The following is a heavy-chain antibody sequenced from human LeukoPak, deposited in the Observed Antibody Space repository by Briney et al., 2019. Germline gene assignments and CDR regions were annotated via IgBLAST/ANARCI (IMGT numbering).Heavy chain of an antibody. CDR1: GFSFSSST. V-gene: IGHV3-21*01. CDR2: IGSTSSDK. Sequence: GGSLRLSCAASGFSFSSSTMNWARQAPGKGLEWVSSIGSTSSDKYYIESVKGRFTISRDNAENLLYLQMDSLRADDTAAYYCVKGDYRESWGQGVRFTVSS. J-gene: IGHJ1*01. CDR3: VKGDYRES. D-gene: IGHD4-11*01.